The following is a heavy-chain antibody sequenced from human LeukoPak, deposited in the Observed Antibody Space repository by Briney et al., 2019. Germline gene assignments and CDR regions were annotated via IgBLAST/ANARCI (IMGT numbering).Heavy chain of an antibody. CDR2: INAGNGNT. V-gene: IGHV1-3*01. Sequence: ASVTVSCKASGYTFTSYAMHWVRQAPGQRLEWMGWINAGNGNTKYSQKFQGRVTITRDTSASTAYMELSSLRSEDTAVYYCARVMYYYDSSGYYYDYWGQGTLVTVSS. CDR3: ARVMYYYDSSGYYYDY. D-gene: IGHD3-22*01. CDR1: GYTFTSYA. J-gene: IGHJ4*02.